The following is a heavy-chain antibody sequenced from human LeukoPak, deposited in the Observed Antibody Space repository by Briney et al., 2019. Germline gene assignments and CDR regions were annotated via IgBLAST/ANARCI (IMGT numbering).Heavy chain of an antibody. V-gene: IGHV3-23*01. CDR1: GFTFSNFA. J-gene: IGHJ5*02. D-gene: IGHD6-19*01. CDR2: ISGSGGST. CDR3: AKAGSSGWSSSGGGS. Sequence: GGSLRLSCAASGFTFSNFAMSWVRQAPGKGLEWVSTISGSGGSTFYADSVKGRFPISRDNSKNTLFLQMNSLRAEDTAIYYCAKAGSSGWSSSGGGSWGQRSLVTVSS.